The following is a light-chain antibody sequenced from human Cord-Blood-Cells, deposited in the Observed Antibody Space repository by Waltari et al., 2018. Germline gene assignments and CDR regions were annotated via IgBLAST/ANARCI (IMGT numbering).Light chain of an antibody. CDR2: YDS. Sequence: SYVLTQPPSGSVAPGKTARITCGGNNIASQSVHWSQQKPGQAPVLVIYYDSDRPSGIPERFSGSNSGNTATLTISRVEAGDEADYYCQVWDSSSDHNVVFGGGTKLTVL. V-gene: IGLV3-21*04. CDR3: QVWDSSSDHNVV. CDR1: NIASQS. J-gene: IGLJ2*01.